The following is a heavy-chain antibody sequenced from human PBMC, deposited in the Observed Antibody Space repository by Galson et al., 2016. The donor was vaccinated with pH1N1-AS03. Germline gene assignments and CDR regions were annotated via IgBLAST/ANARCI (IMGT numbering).Heavy chain of an antibody. CDR1: GYSITTGHY. V-gene: IGHV4-38-2*02. CDR2: IYPGVNA. CDR3: ARSPRVISMAGTFPSRCDP. Sequence: ETLSLTCTVSGYSITTGHYWGWIRQPPGKGLEWLRSIYPGVNADYNPSLKSRVTISVDTSKNQFSLKLSYVTAADTAVYYCARSPRVISMAGTFPSRCDPGGQGTLVTVSS. J-gene: IGHJ5*02. D-gene: IGHD6-19*01.